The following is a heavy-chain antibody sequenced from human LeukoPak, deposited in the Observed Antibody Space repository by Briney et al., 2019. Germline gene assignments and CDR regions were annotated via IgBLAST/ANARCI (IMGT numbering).Heavy chain of an antibody. V-gene: IGHV3-7*01. CDR1: GFSFSDAW. D-gene: IGHD2-2*01. Sequence: GGSLRLSCAASGFSFSDAWMSWVRQIPGKGLEWVANIKQDGSEKYYVDSVKGRFTISRDNAKNSLYLQMNSLRAEDTAVYYCARDYCSSTSCHDLFDYWGQGTLVTVSS. J-gene: IGHJ4*02. CDR2: IKQDGSEK. CDR3: ARDYCSSTSCHDLFDY.